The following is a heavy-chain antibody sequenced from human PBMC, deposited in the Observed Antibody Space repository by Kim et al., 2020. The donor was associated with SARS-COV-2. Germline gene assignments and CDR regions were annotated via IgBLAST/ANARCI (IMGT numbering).Heavy chain of an antibody. CDR1: GFTFSSYW. Sequence: SLRLSCEASGFTFSSYWMNWVRQGPGKVLVWVSRIKSDGSDTHYADSVKGRFTISRDNAKNTLHLQLNSLGVEDTAIYYCARCSFQQGFDPGGQGTLVTVYS. D-gene: IGHD2-15*01. J-gene: IGHJ5*02. CDR2: IKSDGSDT. CDR3: ARCSFQQGFDP. V-gene: IGHV3-74*01.